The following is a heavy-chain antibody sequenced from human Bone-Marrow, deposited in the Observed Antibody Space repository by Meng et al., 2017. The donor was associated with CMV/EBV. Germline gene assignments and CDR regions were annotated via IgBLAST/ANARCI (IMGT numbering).Heavy chain of an antibody. CDR3: VRDMGWYRFDP. J-gene: IGHJ5*02. D-gene: IGHD6-19*01. CDR1: GFTFSSYS. Sequence: EPLSLTCAASGFTFSSYSMNWVRQAPGKGLEWVSSISGSSSYIYYADSVKGRFTISRDNAKNSLYLQMNSLRAEDTAVYYCVRDMGWYRFDPWGQGTPVTVSS. V-gene: IGHV3-21*01. CDR2: ISGSSSYI.